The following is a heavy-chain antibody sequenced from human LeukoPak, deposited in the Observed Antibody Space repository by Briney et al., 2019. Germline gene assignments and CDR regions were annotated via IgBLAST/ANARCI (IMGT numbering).Heavy chain of an antibody. CDR1: NGSTSSHY. CDR2: IYYSGST. J-gene: IGHJ4*02. D-gene: IGHD3-16*01. Sequence: PSETLSLTCIVYNGSTSSHYWNWIRQSAGKGLEWIGYIYYSGSTNYNPSLKSRVTISVDTSKNQFSLKLSSVTAADTAVYYCARTSLHLYDYVWGRYFDYWGQGTLVTVSS. V-gene: IGHV4-59*11. CDR3: ARTSLHLYDYVWGRYFDY.